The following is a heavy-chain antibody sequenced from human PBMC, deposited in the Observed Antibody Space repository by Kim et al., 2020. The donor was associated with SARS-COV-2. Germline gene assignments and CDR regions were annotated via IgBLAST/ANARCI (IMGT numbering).Heavy chain of an antibody. CDR3: VREPAN. Sequence: GGAMRYAHSVNGRFSISRDNAKESLSLQMNSLPPGDTAVYYCVREPANWGQGTLVTVSS. V-gene: IGHV3-11*01. J-gene: IGHJ4*02. CDR2: GGAM.